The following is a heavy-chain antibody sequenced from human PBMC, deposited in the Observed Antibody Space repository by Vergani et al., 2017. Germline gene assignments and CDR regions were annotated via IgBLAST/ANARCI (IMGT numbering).Heavy chain of an antibody. V-gene: IGHV3-21*01. CDR2: ISSSSSHI. Sequence: EVQLVESGGGLVKPGGSLRLSCAASGFTFSSYSMNWVRQAPGKGLEWVSSISSSSSHIYYADSVKGRFTISRDKSKNSLYLQMNSLRAEDTAVYYCARDLVAGTFDYWGQGTLVTVSS. CDR1: GFTFSSYS. D-gene: IGHD6-19*01. CDR3: ARDLVAGTFDY. J-gene: IGHJ4*02.